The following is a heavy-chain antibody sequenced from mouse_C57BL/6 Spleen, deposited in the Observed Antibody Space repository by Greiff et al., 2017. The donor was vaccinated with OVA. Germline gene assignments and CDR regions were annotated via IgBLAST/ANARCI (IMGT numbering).Heavy chain of an antibody. CDR1: GYTFTSYW. CDR3: ARSDTGSSLWFAY. Sequence: QVQLQQPGAELVKPGASVKMSCKASGYTFTSYWITWVKQRPGQGLEWIGDIYPGSGSTNYNEKFKSKATLTVDTSSSTAYMQLSSLTSEDSAVYYCARSDTGSSLWFAYWGQGTLVTVSA. J-gene: IGHJ3*01. D-gene: IGHD1-1*01. V-gene: IGHV1-55*01. CDR2: IYPGSGST.